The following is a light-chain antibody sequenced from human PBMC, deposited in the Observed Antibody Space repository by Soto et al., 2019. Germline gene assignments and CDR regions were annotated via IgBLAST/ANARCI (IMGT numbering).Light chain of an antibody. CDR1: SSNIGSNT. Sequence: QSVLTQPPSASGTPGQRVTISCSGSSSNIGSNTVNWYQQLPGTAPKLLIYSNNQRPSGVPDRFSGSKSGTSASLAISGLQSEDEADYYCAAWDDSLNALFGEGTKPTVL. V-gene: IGLV1-44*01. CDR3: AAWDDSLNAL. CDR2: SNN. J-gene: IGLJ3*02.